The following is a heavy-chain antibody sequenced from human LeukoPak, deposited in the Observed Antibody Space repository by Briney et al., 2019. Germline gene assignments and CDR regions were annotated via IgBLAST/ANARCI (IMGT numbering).Heavy chain of an antibody. V-gene: IGHV1-69*05. CDR3: ATRRITIAARPVSSYYFDY. D-gene: IGHD6-6*01. CDR2: IIPIFGTA. CDR1: GGTFSSYA. Sequence: GASVKVSCKASGGTFSSYAISWVRPAPGQGLEWMGGIIPIFGTANYARKFQGRVTITTDESTSTAYMELSSLRSEDTAVYYCATRRITIAARPVSSYYFDYWGQGTLVTVSS. J-gene: IGHJ4*02.